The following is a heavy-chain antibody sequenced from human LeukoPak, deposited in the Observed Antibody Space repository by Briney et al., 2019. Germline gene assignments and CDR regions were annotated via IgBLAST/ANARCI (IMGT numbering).Heavy chain of an antibody. J-gene: IGHJ4*02. CDR1: GGSVSSGSHY. CDR3: SRESGAFCPFGY. Sequence: SETLSLTCTVSGGSVSSGSHYWSWIRQPPGKRLEWIGYINDSGSTSYNPSLNGRVTMSLDESTNQVSLKPTSVTAADTAFYYCSRESGAFCPFGYWGQGTLVIVPS. V-gene: IGHV4-61*01. D-gene: IGHD1-26*01. CDR2: INDSGST.